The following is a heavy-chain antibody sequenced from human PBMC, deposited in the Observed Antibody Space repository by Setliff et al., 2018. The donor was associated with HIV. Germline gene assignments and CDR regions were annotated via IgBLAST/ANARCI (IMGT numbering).Heavy chain of an antibody. CDR1: GGSLSGYH. Sequence: KPSETLSLTCAVYGGSLSGYHWSWIRQSPGKGLEWIGEINDSGDTKYNPSLMSRLSMSVEKSKNEFSLKVTSLTAADTAVYFCTRGPARRYPGSTVYGLWGQGTPVTVSS. CDR3: TRGPARRYPGSTVYGL. CDR2: INDSGDT. V-gene: IGHV4-34*01. D-gene: IGHD1-26*01. J-gene: IGHJ6*02.